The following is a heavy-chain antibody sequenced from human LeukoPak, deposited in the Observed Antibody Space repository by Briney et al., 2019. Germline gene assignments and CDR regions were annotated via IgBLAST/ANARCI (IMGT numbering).Heavy chain of an antibody. CDR2: INHSGST. CDR3: AADYGDYYFDY. D-gene: IGHD4-17*01. J-gene: IGHJ4*02. V-gene: IGHV4-34*01. CDR1: GGSFSGYY. Sequence: SETLSLACAVYGGSFSGYYWSWIRQPPGKGLEWIGEINHSGSTNYNPSLKSRVTISVDTSKNQFSLKLSSVTAADTAVYYCAADYGDYYFDYWGQGTLVTVSS.